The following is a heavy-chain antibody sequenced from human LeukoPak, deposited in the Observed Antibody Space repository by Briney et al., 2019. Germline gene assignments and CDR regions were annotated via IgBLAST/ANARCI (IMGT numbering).Heavy chain of an antibody. Sequence: GGSLRLSCAASEFTFSSYAMSWVRQAPGKGLEWVSAISGSGGSTYYADSVKGRFTISRDNSKNTLYLQMNSLRAEDSALYYCAKVVGVYYFDYWGQGTLVTVSS. CDR1: EFTFSSYA. D-gene: IGHD1-26*01. CDR2: ISGSGGST. J-gene: IGHJ4*02. CDR3: AKVVGVYYFDY. V-gene: IGHV3-23*01.